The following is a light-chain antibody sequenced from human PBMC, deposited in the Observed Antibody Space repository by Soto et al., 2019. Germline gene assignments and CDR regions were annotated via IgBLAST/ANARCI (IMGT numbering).Light chain of an antibody. Sequence: DIQMTQSPSTLSASVGDRVTITCRASPGISSWLAWHQQKPGRAPTLLIYKASSLESGDPSRFSGSGSGTEFPLGKGSLQPDDFASYYCHQYNSYPYTVGQRTKLVIK. CDR2: KAS. V-gene: IGKV1-5*03. CDR3: HQYNSYPYT. J-gene: IGKJ2*01. CDR1: PGISSW.